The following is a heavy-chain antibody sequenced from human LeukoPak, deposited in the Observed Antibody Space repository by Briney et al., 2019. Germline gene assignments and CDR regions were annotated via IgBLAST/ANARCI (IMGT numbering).Heavy chain of an antibody. V-gene: IGHV3-48*01. J-gene: IGHJ4*02. CDR1: GFTFSSYS. CDR2: ISSSSSTI. CDR3: ARGEYGSGSYHIDY. D-gene: IGHD3-10*01. Sequence: GGSLRLSCAASGFTFSSYSMNWVRQALGKGLEWVSYISSSSSTIYYADSVKGRFTISRDNAKNSLYLQMNSLRAEDTAVYYCARGEYGSGSYHIDYWGQGTLVTVSS.